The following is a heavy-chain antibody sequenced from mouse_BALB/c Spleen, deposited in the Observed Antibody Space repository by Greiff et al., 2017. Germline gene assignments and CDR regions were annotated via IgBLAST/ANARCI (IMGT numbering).Heavy chain of an antibody. CDR1: GFNIKDTY. Sequence: EVKLVESGAELVKPGASVKLSCTASGFNIKDTYMHWVKQRPEQGLEWIGRIDPANGNTKYDPKFQGKATITADTSSNTAYLQLSSLTSEDTAVYYCAREGYDGYFDYWGQGTTLTVSS. D-gene: IGHD2-2*01. CDR2: IDPANGNT. CDR3: AREGYDGYFDY. J-gene: IGHJ2*01. V-gene: IGHV14-3*02.